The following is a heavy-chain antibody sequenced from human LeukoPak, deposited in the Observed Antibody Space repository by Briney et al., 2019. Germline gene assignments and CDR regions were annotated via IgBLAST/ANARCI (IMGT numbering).Heavy chain of an antibody. CDR3: ARPYHSSGWNNYLAY. CDR1: GGSFSGYY. Sequence: SETLSLTCAVYGGSFSGYYWSWIRQPPGKGLEWIGEINHSGSTNYNPSLKSRVNISVDTSKNQFSLKLSSVTAADTAVYYCARPYHSSGWNNYLAYWGQGPLVTVSS. J-gene: IGHJ4*02. D-gene: IGHD6-19*01. V-gene: IGHV4-34*01. CDR2: INHSGST.